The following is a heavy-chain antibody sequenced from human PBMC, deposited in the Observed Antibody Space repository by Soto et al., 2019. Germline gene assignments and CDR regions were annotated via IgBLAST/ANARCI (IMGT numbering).Heavy chain of an antibody. V-gene: IGHV4-4*02. J-gene: IGHJ4*02. CDR2: IYHTGST. Sequence: QVQLQESGPGLVKPSGTLSLTCGVFGGSISNSNWWTWVRQPPGKGLEWIGEIYHTGSTNYNSSLMSRVTISLDKPNNQFSLKLCSVTAADTAVYYCAHRPIVGAAIWGQGTLVTVSS. CDR3: AHRPIVGAAI. CDR1: GGSISNSNW. D-gene: IGHD1-26*01.